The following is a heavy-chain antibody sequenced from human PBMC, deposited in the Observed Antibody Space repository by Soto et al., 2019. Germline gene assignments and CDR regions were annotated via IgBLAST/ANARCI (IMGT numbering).Heavy chain of an antibody. V-gene: IGHV3-30*18. D-gene: IGHD3-9*01. CDR2: VSYDGSNK. Sequence: GGSLRLSCAASGFTFSSYGMHWVRQAPGKGLEWVAVVSYDGSNKYYADSVKGRFTTSRDNSKNTLYLQMNSLRAEDTAVYYCAKDLVYYDILGSPHAFDIWGQGTMVTVSS. CDR1: GFTFSSYG. J-gene: IGHJ3*02. CDR3: AKDLVYYDILGSPHAFDI.